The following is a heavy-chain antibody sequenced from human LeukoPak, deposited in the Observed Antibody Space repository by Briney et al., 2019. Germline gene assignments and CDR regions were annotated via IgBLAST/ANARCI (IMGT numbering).Heavy chain of an antibody. V-gene: IGHV4-4*02. D-gene: IGHD4-23*01. CDR3: ARNAGSSDVDY. J-gene: IGHJ4*02. Sequence: SGTLSLTCAVSGGSITGSNWWTWVRQPPGKGLEWIGEIYHSGSTNYNPSLKSRVTISVDKSKNQFSLKLNSLTTADTAVYYCARNAGSSDVDYWGQGILVTVSS. CDR1: GGSITGSNW. CDR2: IYHSGST.